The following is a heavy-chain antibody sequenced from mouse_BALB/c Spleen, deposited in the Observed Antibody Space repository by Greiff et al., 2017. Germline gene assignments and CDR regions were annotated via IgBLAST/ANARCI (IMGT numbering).Heavy chain of an antibody. V-gene: IGHV3-6*02. CDR1: GYSITSGYY. CDR3: ARGGNGSSYVGAMDY. J-gene: IGHJ4*01. Sequence: DVQLQESGPGLVKPSQSLSLTCSVTGYSITSGYYWNWIRQFPGNKLEWMGYISYDGSNNYNPSLKNRISITRDTSKNQFFLKLNSVTTEDTATYYCARGGNGSSYVGAMDYWGQGTSVTVSS. D-gene: IGHD1-1*01. CDR2: ISYDGSN.